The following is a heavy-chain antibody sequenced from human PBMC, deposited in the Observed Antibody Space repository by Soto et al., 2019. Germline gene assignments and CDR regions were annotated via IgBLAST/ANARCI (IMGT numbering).Heavy chain of an antibody. D-gene: IGHD6-13*01. Sequence: PSETLSLSCAVYGGSFSGYYWSWIRQPPGKGLEWIGEINHSGSTNYNPSLKSRVTISVDTSKNQFSLKLSSVTAADTAVYYCARVICFWQQLVRRDYGMDVWGQGTTVTVS. J-gene: IGHJ6*02. V-gene: IGHV4-34*01. CDR2: INHSGST. CDR3: ARVICFWQQLVRRDYGMDV. CDR1: GGSFSGYY.